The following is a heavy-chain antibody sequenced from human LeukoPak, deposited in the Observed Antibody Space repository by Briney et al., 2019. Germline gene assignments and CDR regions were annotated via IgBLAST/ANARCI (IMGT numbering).Heavy chain of an antibody. CDR3: ATVGYSYGLDAFDI. CDR1: GGSISSSSYY. CDR2: IYYSGST. D-gene: IGHD5-18*01. J-gene: IGHJ3*02. Sequence: PSETLSLTSTVSGGSISSSSYYWGWIRQPPGKGLEWIGSIYYSGSTYYTPSLKSRVTISVDTSKNQFSLKLSSVTAADTAVYYCATVGYSYGLDAFDIWGQGTMVTVSS. V-gene: IGHV4-39*07.